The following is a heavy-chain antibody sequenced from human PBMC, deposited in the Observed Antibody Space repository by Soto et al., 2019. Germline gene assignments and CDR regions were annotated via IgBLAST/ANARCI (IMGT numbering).Heavy chain of an antibody. CDR1: GGSISSGDYY. CDR3: ARSDCSGGSCYSDY. J-gene: IGHJ4*02. Sequence: TLSLTCTVSGGSISSGDYYWSWIRQPPGKGLEWIGYIYYSGSTYYNPSLKSRVTISVDTSKNQFSLRLSSVTAADTAVYYCARSDCSGGSCYSDYWGQGTLVTVSS. CDR2: IYYSGST. V-gene: IGHV4-30-4*01. D-gene: IGHD2-15*01.